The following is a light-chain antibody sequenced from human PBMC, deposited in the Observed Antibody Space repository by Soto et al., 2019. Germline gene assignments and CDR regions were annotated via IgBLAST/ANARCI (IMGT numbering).Light chain of an antibody. J-gene: IGKJ4*01. CDR1: QSINTY. V-gene: IGKV1-39*01. Sequence: IQMTQSPSSLSASVGDRVTITCRASQSINTYLNWYQQKPGKAPKLLIYAASNLQTGVPSRFSGGGSGTDFTLTISSLQPEDCATFYCQQSYSMPLNFGGGTKVDIK. CDR3: QQSYSMPLN. CDR2: AAS.